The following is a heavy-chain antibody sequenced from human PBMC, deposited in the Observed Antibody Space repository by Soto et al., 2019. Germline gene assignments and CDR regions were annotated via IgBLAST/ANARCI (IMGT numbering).Heavy chain of an antibody. CDR2: ISGSGGST. V-gene: IGHV3-23*01. D-gene: IGHD3-9*01. CDR1: GFTFSSYA. CDR3: AKGVQLRYFDWLPQYYFDY. J-gene: IGHJ4*02. Sequence: EVQLLESGGGLVQPGGSLGLSCAASGFTFSSYAMSWVRQAPGKGLEWVSAISGSGGSTYYADSVKGRFTISRDNSKNTLYLQMNSLRAEDTAVYYCAKGVQLRYFDWLPQYYFDYWGQGTLVTVSS.